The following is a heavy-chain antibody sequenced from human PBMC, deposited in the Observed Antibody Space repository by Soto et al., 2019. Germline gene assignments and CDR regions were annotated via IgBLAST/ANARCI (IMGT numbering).Heavy chain of an antibody. CDR1: GFTFSSYS. J-gene: IGHJ4*02. Sequence: PGGSLRLSCAASGFTFSSYSMNWVRQAPGKGLEWVSSISSSSSYIYYADSVKGRFTISRDNAKNSLYLQMNSLRAEDTAVYYCARDLDYYDSSGYYSDYFDYWGQGTLVTVSS. V-gene: IGHV3-21*01. D-gene: IGHD3-22*01. CDR2: ISSSSSYI. CDR3: ARDLDYYDSSGYYSDYFDY.